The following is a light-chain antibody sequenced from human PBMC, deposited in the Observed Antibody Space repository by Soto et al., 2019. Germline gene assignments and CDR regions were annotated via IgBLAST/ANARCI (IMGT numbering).Light chain of an antibody. CDR3: SSYTGSNTYV. CDR2: DVS. V-gene: IGLV2-14*03. CDR1: SSDVGYYNY. Sequence: QSALTQPASVSGSPGQSITMSCTGTSSDVGYYNYVSWYQLHPGKAPKLIIYDVSNRPSGISNRFSGSKSGNAASLTISGLQAEDEADYYCSSYTGSNTYVFGTGTKLTVL. J-gene: IGLJ1*01.